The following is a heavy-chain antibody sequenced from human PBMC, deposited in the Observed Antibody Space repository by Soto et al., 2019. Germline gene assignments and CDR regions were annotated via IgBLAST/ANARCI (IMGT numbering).Heavy chain of an antibody. CDR2: IYYSGST. V-gene: IGHV4-31*03. Sequence: QVQLQESGPGLVKPSQTLSLTCTVSGGSISSGGYYWSWIRQHPGKGLEWLGYIYYSGSTYYNPSLKSRVTISVGTSKNQFALKLSSVTAADTAVYYCARAAGDYGDPNWFDPWGQGTLVTVSS. D-gene: IGHD4-17*01. CDR1: GGSISSGGYY. J-gene: IGHJ5*02. CDR3: ARAAGDYGDPNWFDP.